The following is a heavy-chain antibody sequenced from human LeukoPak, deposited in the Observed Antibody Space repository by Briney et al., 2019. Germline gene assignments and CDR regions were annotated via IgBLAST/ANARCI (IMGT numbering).Heavy chain of an antibody. CDR3: ARGVYIAAAQYGY. D-gene: IGHD6-13*01. CDR2: IYYSGTT. J-gene: IGHJ4*02. Sequence: KPSETLSLTCTVSGGSIGTYSWNWIRQPPGKGLEWIGYIYYSGTTNYNPPLKSRVTISVDTSKNQFSLKLSSVTAADTAVYYCARGVYIAAAQYGYWGQGTLVTVSS. V-gene: IGHV4-59*01. CDR1: GGSIGTYS.